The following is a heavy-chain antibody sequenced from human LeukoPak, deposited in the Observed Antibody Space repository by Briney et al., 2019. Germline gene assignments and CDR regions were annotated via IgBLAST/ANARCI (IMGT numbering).Heavy chain of an antibody. D-gene: IGHD6-19*01. V-gene: IGHV3-30-3*01. J-gene: IGHJ4*02. Sequence: GGSLRLSCAASGFTFSSYAMHWVRQAPGKGLEWVAVISYDGSNKYYADSVKGRFTISRDNSKNTLYLQMNSLRAEDTAVYYCAEQWLVRRLTGPFVYWGQGTLVTVSS. CDR2: ISYDGSNK. CDR1: GFTFSSYA. CDR3: AEQWLVRRLTGPFVY.